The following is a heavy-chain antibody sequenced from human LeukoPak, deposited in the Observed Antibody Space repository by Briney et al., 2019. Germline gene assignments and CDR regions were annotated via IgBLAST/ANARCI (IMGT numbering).Heavy chain of an antibody. D-gene: IGHD6-19*01. J-gene: IGHJ5*02. Sequence: SETLSLTCTVSGGSISGYYWGWIRQPPGKGLEWIGYIYYSGSTNYNPSLKSRVTISVDTSKNQFSLKLSSVTAADTAVYYCARQWLVYGWFDPWGQGTLVTVSS. CDR1: GGSISGYY. CDR3: ARQWLVYGWFDP. V-gene: IGHV4-59*01. CDR2: IYYSGST.